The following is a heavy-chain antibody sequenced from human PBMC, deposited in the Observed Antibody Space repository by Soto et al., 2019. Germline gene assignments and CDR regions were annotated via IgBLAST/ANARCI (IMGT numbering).Heavy chain of an antibody. D-gene: IGHD6-6*01. J-gene: IGHJ4*02. Sequence: EVQLLESGGGLVQPGGSLRLSVAASEFTFSNYAMTWVGQAPGKGLEWVSTISGSGDNTYYADSVRGRFTISRDNSKNTLYLQMNSLRADDTAVYYCAKRPLAARHTDYWGQGTLVTVSS. CDR3: AKRPLAARHTDY. CDR1: EFTFSNYA. V-gene: IGHV3-23*01. CDR2: ISGSGDNT.